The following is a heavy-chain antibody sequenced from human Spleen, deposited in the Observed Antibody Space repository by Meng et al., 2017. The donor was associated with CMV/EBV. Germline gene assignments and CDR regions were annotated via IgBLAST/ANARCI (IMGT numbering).Heavy chain of an antibody. CDR2: ISPYKGNT. CDR1: GYTFINYG. CDR3: ARERGAVAGDH. D-gene: IGHD3-10*01. V-gene: IGHV1-18*01. J-gene: IGHJ4*02. Sequence: ASVKVSCKASGYTFINYGISWVRQAPGQGLEWMGWISPYKGNTRYAQKIQGRVTLTTETSTSTAYREQTSLTPDDTAIYYCARERGAVAGDHLGQGTLVTVSS.